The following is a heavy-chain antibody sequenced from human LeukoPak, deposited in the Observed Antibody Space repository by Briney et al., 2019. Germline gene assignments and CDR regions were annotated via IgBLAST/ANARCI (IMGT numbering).Heavy chain of an antibody. CDR3: AKTGDGSGWPYDY. CDR2: INHSGST. CDR1: GGSFSGYY. V-gene: IGHV4-34*01. Sequence: PSXTLSLTCAVYGGSFSGYYWSWIRQPPGKGLGWIGEINHSGSTNYNPSLKSRVTISVDTSKKQFSLKLSSVTAADTAVYYCAKTGDGSGWPYDYWGQGTQVTVSS. J-gene: IGHJ4*02. D-gene: IGHD6-19*01.